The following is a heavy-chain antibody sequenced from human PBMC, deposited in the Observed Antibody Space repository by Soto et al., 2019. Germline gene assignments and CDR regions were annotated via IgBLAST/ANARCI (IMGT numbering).Heavy chain of an antibody. J-gene: IGHJ4*02. CDR3: ARGSGSYYAY. Sequence: SETLSLTCTVSGASVSSGNYYWSWIRQPPGKGLECIGYISYSGSTNYNPSLKSRVTISIDTSKNQFSLKLSSVTAADAAVYYCARGSGSYYAYWGQGTLVTVSS. V-gene: IGHV4-61*01. D-gene: IGHD1-26*01. CDR2: ISYSGST. CDR1: GASVSSGNYY.